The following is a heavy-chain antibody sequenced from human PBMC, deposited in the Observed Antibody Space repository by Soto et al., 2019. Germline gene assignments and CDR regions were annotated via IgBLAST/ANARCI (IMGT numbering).Heavy chain of an antibody. CDR1: GYSFAGYW. Sequence: GESLKISCKGSGYSFAGYWITWVRQKPGKGLEWMGRVDPSDSQTYYSPSFRGHVTISATKSITTVFLQWSSLRASDTAMYYCARQIYDSDTGPNFQYYFDSWGQGTPVTVSS. J-gene: IGHJ4*02. CDR2: VDPSDSQT. D-gene: IGHD3-22*01. V-gene: IGHV5-10-1*01. CDR3: ARQIYDSDTGPNFQYYFDS.